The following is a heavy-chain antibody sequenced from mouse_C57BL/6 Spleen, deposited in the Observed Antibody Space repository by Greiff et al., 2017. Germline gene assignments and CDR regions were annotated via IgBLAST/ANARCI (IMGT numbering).Heavy chain of an antibody. CDR3: ARWGSAMDY. CDR2: INPSTGGT. Sequence: EVQLQQSGPELVKPGASVKISCKASGYSFTGYYMNWVKQSPEKSLEWIGEINPSTGGTTYNQKFKAKATLTVDKSSSTAYMQRKSLTSEDSAVYYCARWGSAMDYWGQGTSVTVSS. J-gene: IGHJ4*01. V-gene: IGHV1-42*01. CDR1: GYSFTGYY.